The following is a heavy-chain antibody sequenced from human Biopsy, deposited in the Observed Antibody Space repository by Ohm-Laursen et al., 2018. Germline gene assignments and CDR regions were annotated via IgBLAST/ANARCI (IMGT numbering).Heavy chain of an antibody. V-gene: IGHV3-48*03. Sequence: SLRLSCTASGFTFTSHEMNWVRQAPGKGLEWISYITGSSSTIYYADSVKGRFTISRDNAKNSLYLQMNSLRAEDTAVYYCTRLAYYYYYGVDVWGQGTTVTVSS. CDR3: TRLAYYYYYGVDV. CDR1: GFTFTSHE. J-gene: IGHJ6*02. D-gene: IGHD2-21*01. CDR2: ITGSSSTI.